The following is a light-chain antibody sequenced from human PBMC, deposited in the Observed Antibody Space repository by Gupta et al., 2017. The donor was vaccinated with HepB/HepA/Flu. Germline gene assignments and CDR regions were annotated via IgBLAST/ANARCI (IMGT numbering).Light chain of an antibody. V-gene: IGKV1-33*01. Sequence: DIRMTQSPSSLSASVGDRVTITCQASQEISNYLNWYQQKPGKAPKLLIYDASNCETGVPSRFSGSGSGRDFTFSISSLQPEDVATYYCQQDYDLLLTFGQGTQVDIK. CDR2: DAS. CDR1: QEISNY. CDR3: QQDYDLLLT. J-gene: IGKJ5*01.